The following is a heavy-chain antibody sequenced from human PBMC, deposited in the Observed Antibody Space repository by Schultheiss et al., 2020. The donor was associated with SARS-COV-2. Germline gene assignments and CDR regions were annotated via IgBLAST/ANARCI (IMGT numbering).Heavy chain of an antibody. Sequence: GGSLRLSCAASGFTVSSNYMSWVRQAPGKGLEWVSSISSSSSYIYYADSVKGRFTISRDNAKNSLYLQMNSLRAEDTAVYYCARHGAQGTTQVLDYWGQGTLVTVSS. J-gene: IGHJ4*02. CDR1: GFTVSSNY. CDR3: ARHGAQGTTQVLDY. D-gene: IGHD4-11*01. CDR2: ISSSSSYI. V-gene: IGHV3-21*01.